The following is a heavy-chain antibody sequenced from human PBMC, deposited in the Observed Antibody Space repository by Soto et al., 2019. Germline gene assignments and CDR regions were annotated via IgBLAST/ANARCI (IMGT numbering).Heavy chain of an antibody. CDR3: AKVASGSYDWFDP. V-gene: IGHV3-74*01. J-gene: IGHJ5*02. Sequence: EVQLVESGGGLVQPVGSLRLSCAASKFSFSGYWMHWVRQAPGKGLMWVSRVNPDGSTTTYADSVKGRFTISRDNAKNTVFLQMNSLRADDTAVYYCAKVASGSYDWFDPWGQGTLVTVSS. CDR2: VNPDGSTT. CDR1: KFSFSGYW. D-gene: IGHD1-26*01.